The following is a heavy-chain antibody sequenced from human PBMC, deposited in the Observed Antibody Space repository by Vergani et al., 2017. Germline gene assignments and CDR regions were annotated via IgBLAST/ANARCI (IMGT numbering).Heavy chain of an antibody. CDR1: GFTFSSYS. J-gene: IGHJ3*02. V-gene: IGHV3-21*01. CDR2: ISSSSSYI. D-gene: IGHD3-3*01. Sequence: EVQLVESGGGLVKPGGSLRLSCAASGFTFSSYSMNWVRQAPGKGLEWVSSISSSSSYIYYADSVKGRFTISRDNAKNSLYLQMHSLRAEDTAVYYCARDNVLRGSDGGNDAFDIWGRGTMVIVSS. CDR3: ARDNVLRGSDGGNDAFDI.